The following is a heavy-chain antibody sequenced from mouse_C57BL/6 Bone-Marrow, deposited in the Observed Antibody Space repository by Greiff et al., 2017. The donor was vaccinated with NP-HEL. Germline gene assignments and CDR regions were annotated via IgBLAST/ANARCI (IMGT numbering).Heavy chain of an antibody. CDR3: AREWTTVVGNY. Sequence: VQLKQSGPELVKPGASVKISCKASGYTFTDYYMNWVKQSHGKSLEWIGDINPNNGGTSYNQKFKGKATLTVDKSSSTAYMELRSLTSEDSAVYYCAREWTTVVGNYWGQGTTLTVSS. J-gene: IGHJ2*01. V-gene: IGHV1-26*01. CDR2: INPNNGGT. D-gene: IGHD1-1*01. CDR1: GYTFTDYY.